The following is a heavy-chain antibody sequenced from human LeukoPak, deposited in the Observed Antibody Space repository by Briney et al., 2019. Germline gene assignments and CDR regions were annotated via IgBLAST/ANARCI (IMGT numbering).Heavy chain of an antibody. CDR1: GDSISSYY. CDR3: ARLTRLSTSPDRYYLDY. J-gene: IGHJ4*02. V-gene: IGHV4-4*09. D-gene: IGHD6-6*01. Sequence: SETLSLTCTVSGDSISSYYWSWIWQPPGKGLEWIWYIYTSGGTNYIPSLKGRVTISIDTSKNKFSMKLSSVTAADSAVYYCARLTRLSTSPDRYYLDYWGQGTLVTVSS. CDR2: IYTSGGT.